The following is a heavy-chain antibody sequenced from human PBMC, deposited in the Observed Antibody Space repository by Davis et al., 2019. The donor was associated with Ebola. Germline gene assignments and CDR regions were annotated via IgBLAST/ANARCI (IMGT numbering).Heavy chain of an antibody. CDR2: INSDGSST. D-gene: IGHD5-18*01. J-gene: IGHJ4*02. V-gene: IGHV3-74*01. Sequence: HTGGSLRLSCAASGFTFSIYVMHWVRQAPGKGLVWVSRINSDGSSTSYADSVKGRFTISRDNAKNTLYLQMNSLRAEDTAVYYCARVMFAGYSYGYNYWGQGTLVTVSS. CDR1: GFTFSIYV. CDR3: ARVMFAGYSYGYNY.